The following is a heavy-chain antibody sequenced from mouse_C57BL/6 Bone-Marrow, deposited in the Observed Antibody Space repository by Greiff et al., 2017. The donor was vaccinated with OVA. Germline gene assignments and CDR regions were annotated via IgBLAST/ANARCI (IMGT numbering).Heavy chain of an antibody. J-gene: IGHJ3*01. CDR1: GFTFSSYG. CDR3: ARDSPWFAY. Sequence: DVQLVESGGDLVKPGGSLKLSCAASGFTFSSYGMSWVRQTPDKRLEWVATISSGGSYTYYPDNVKGRFTISRDNAKNNLYLQMSHLKSEDTAMYYCARDSPWFAYWGQGTLVTVSA. CDR2: ISSGGSYT. V-gene: IGHV5-4*01.